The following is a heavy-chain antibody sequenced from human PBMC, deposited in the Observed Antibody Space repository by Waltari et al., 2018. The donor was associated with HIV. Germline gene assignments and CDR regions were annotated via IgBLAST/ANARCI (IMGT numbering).Heavy chain of an antibody. D-gene: IGHD3-16*01. CDR2: SKSKTDGGTT. V-gene: IGHV3-15*01. Sequence: EVQLVESGGGLVKPGGSLRLSCAASGFTFSNAWMSWVRQAPGKGRKWVGSSKSKTDGGTTDYAAPVKGRFTISRDDSKNTLYLQMNSLKTEDTAVYYCTTGGEDWGQGTLVTVSS. CDR1: GFTFSNAW. J-gene: IGHJ4*02. CDR3: TTGGED.